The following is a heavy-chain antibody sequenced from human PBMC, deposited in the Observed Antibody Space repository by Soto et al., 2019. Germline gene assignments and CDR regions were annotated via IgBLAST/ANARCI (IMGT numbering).Heavy chain of an antibody. CDR2: IIPTFGTG. J-gene: IGHJ6*02. D-gene: IGHD7-27*01. Sequence: QVQLVQSGAEMKKPGSSVKVSCKAAGDTFGTYAFSWVRQAPGQGLEWMGGIIPTFGTGNYAQKFHGRVTITADESTGTAYIEMSGLRSEDTAVYYCARGWNVGKFGMSVWGQGTTVTVSS. CDR1: GDTFGTYA. CDR3: ARGWNVGKFGMSV. V-gene: IGHV1-69*01.